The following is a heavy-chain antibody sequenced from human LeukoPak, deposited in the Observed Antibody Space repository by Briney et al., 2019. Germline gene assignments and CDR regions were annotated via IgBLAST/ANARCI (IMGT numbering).Heavy chain of an antibody. Sequence: SETLSLTCAVYGGSFSGYYWSWIRQPPGKGLEWIGEINHSGSTNYNPSLKSRVTISVDTSKNQFSLKLSSVTAADTAVYYCARGRITKYNWFDPWGEGTLVTVSS. CDR1: GGSFSGYY. V-gene: IGHV4-34*01. D-gene: IGHD1-1*01. CDR3: ARGRITKYNWFDP. CDR2: INHSGST. J-gene: IGHJ5*02.